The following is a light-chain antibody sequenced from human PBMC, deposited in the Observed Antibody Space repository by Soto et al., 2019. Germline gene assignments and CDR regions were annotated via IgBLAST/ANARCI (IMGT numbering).Light chain of an antibody. J-gene: IGLJ1*01. CDR1: SSDVASYTL. V-gene: IGLV2-23*01. CDR3: CSYAGYV. Sequence: QSALTQPASVSGSPGQSITISCTGTSSDVASYTLVSWYQQHPGKAPKLLIYEATKRPSGVSYRFSGSKSANTASLTISGLQADYEADYYCCSYAGYVFGTGTKVTVL. CDR2: EAT.